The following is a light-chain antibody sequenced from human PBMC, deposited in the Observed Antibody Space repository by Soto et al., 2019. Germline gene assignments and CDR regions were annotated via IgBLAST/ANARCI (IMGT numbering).Light chain of an antibody. CDR3: QQYCSLSWT. V-gene: IGKV3-20*01. Sequence: EIVLTQSPGTLSLSPRERATLSCRASQSVDTEYLAWYQFKPGQAPRIIVFCASGRGTGSPDRFRGSGSWTDFTLTNSRPEPEDFAVYYCQQYCSLSWTFGQGTKVDIK. CDR1: QSVDTEY. CDR2: CAS. J-gene: IGKJ1*01.